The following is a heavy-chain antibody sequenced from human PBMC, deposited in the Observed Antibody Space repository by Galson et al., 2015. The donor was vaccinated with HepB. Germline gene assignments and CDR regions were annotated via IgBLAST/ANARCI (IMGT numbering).Heavy chain of an antibody. Sequence: SLRLSCAASGFTFSNAWMNWVRQAPGKGLEWVGRIKSNSDGGTTDYGAPVKGRFTISRDDSKNTLYLQMNSLKTEDTAVYYCTTDAPYTSGWYTWGQGTLVTVSS. CDR2: IKSNSDGGTT. D-gene: IGHD6-19*01. V-gene: IGHV3-15*07. CDR1: GFTFSNAW. CDR3: TTDAPYTSGWYT. J-gene: IGHJ5*02.